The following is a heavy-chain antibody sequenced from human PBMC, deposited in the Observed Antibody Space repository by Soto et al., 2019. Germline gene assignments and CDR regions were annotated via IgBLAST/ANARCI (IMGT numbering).Heavy chain of an antibody. D-gene: IGHD1-26*01. J-gene: IGHJ4*02. CDR3: ARPYSGSYSLDY. V-gene: IGHV3-30*03. Sequence: QVQLVESGGGVVQPGRSLRLSCAASGFTFSSYGMHWVRQAPGKGLEWVAVISYDGSNKYYADSVKGRFTISRDNSKNTLSLKMNGLRPETTAVYYCARPYSGSYSLDYWGQGPLVPVSS. CDR2: ISYDGSNK. CDR1: GFTFSSYG.